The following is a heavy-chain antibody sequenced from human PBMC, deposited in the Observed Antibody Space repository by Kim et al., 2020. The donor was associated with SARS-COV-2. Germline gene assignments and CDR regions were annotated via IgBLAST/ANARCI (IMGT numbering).Heavy chain of an antibody. V-gene: IGHV3-33*01. CDR1: GFTFSSYG. D-gene: IGHD3-22*01. J-gene: IGHJ4*02. CDR3: ARDQGTMIVTTYYFDY. Sequence: GGSLRLSCAASGFTFSSYGMHWVRQAPGKGLEWVAVIWYDGSNEYYADSVKGRFTISRDNSKNTLYLQMNSLRAEDTAVYYCARDQGTMIVTTYYFDYWGQGTLVTVSS. CDR2: IWYDGSNE.